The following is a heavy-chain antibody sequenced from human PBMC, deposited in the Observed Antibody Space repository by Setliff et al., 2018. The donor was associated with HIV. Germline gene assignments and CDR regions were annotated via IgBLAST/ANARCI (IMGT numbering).Heavy chain of an antibody. CDR1: GFTFSDYS. CDR3: ARDLKTKYCVGGACYPLES. J-gene: IGHJ4*02. Sequence: PGGSLRLSCAVSGFTFSDYSMNWVRQAPGKGLEWVSSISSSSDYIYYADSVKGRFIISRDNAKNSLYLQMNGLRAEDTAVYYCARDLKTKYCVGGACYPLESCGQGILVTVSS. V-gene: IGHV3-21*01. D-gene: IGHD2-8*02. CDR2: ISSSSDYI.